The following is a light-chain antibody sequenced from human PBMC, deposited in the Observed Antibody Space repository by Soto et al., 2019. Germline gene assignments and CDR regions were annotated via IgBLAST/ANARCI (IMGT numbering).Light chain of an antibody. V-gene: IGLV1-40*01. Sequence: SVLTQPPSVSGAPGQRVTISCTGSSSNIGAPYDVHWYQQLPGTAPKLLIYGNGNRPSGVPDRFSGSKSGTSASLAITGLQAEDEADYYCQSYDSSLSAWVFGGGTKLTVL. CDR3: QSYDSSLSAWV. CDR2: GNG. CDR1: SSNIGAPYD. J-gene: IGLJ3*02.